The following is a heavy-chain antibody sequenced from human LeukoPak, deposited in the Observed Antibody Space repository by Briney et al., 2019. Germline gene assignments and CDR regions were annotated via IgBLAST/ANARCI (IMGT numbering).Heavy chain of an antibody. D-gene: IGHD3-9*01. Sequence: SETLSLICTVAGYSISSGYYGGWIRQPPGKGLEWIWSIYHIGSTYYSRSLKSRVTISVDTSKNHFSRKLGCFTAADTGVYSCARQPEPYDIFTGSRQGNWFDPWGQGTLVTVSS. CDR1: GYSISSGYY. V-gene: IGHV4-38-2*02. J-gene: IGHJ5*02. CDR3: ARQPEPYDIFTGSRQGNWFDP. CDR2: IYHIGST.